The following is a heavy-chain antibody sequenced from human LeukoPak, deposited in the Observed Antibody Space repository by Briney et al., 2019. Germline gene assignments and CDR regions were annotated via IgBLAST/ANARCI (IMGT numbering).Heavy chain of an antibody. Sequence: GGSLRLSCAASGFTFSRYYMTWVRQAPGKGPEWVSAINTGGGTNYPDSVKGRFTVSRDNSKNALYLQMNSLRAEDTAVYYCARVRGTIGGYFDNWGQGTLVTVSS. D-gene: IGHD3-10*01. V-gene: IGHV3-23*01. CDR1: GFTFSRYY. CDR3: ARVRGTIGGYFDN. J-gene: IGHJ4*02. CDR2: INTGGGT.